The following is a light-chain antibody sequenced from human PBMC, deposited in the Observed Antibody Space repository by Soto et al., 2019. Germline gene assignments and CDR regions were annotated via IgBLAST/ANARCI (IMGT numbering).Light chain of an antibody. CDR3: QQYENYWK. J-gene: IGKJ1*01. Sequence: DIQMTQSPSTLSGSVGDIVTITCRASQTISSWLAWYQQKPGKAPKLLIYDASNLDSGVPSRFSGSGSGTEFSLTISNLQPDDCATYYCQQYENYWKFGQGTKVDIK. CDR1: QTISSW. CDR2: DAS. V-gene: IGKV1-5*01.